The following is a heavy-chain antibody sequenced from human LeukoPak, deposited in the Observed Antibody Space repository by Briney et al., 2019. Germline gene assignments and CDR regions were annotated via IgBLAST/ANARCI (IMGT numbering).Heavy chain of an antibody. CDR2: IYYSGST. D-gene: IGHD4-17*01. J-gene: IGHJ6*03. CDR3: ARAPLEVTTWYYYYYMDV. V-gene: IGHV4-59*08. Sequence: SETLSLTCTVSGGSISSSYWSWIRQPPGKGLEWIGYIYYSGSTSYNPSLKSRVTISVDTSKNQFSLKLSSVTAADTAVYYCARAPLEVTTWYYYYYMDVWGKGTTVTISS. CDR1: GGSISSSY.